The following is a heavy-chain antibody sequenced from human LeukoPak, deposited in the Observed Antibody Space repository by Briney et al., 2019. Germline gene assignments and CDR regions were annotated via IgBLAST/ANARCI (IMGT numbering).Heavy chain of an antibody. J-gene: IGHJ4*02. CDR1: GFTFGDYA. V-gene: IGHV3-49*04. CDR3: TRDRGYSGYDVFDY. Sequence: GGSLRLSCTVSGFTFGDYAMSWVRQAPGKGLGGVGFIRSKAYGGTAEYAASVKGRFTISRDDSKSIAYLQMNSLKTEDTAVYYCTRDRGYSGYDVFDYWGQGTLVTVSS. D-gene: IGHD5-12*01. CDR2: IRSKAYGGTA.